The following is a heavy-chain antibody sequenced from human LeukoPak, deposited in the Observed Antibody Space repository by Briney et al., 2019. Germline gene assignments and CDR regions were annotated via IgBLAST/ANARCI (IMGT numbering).Heavy chain of an antibody. J-gene: IGHJ4*02. Sequence: ASVKVSCKASGYTFTSYYMHWVRQAPGQGLEWMGIINPSGGSTSYAQKFQGRVTMTRDTSTSTVYMELSSLRSEDTAVYYCARDGPDYDSSGHFDYWGQGTLVTVSS. CDR1: GYTFTSYY. V-gene: IGHV1-46*01. CDR3: ARDGPDYDSSGHFDY. CDR2: INPSGGST. D-gene: IGHD3-22*01.